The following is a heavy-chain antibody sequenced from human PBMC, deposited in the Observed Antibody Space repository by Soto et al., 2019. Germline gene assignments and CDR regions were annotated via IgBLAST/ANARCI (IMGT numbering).Heavy chain of an antibody. CDR1: GGAVRNGDFY. Sequence: SETLSLTCTVSGGAVRNGDFYWSWIRQPPGKCLEWLGYIYYTGSTDYNPSLKSRVTISVDTSKNQFSLRLSSVTAADTAVYYCARVQELYSYGYYFEYWGQGTMVTVSS. D-gene: IGHD5-18*01. V-gene: IGHV4-30-4*01. CDR2: IYYTGST. J-gene: IGHJ4*02. CDR3: ARVQELYSYGYYFEY.